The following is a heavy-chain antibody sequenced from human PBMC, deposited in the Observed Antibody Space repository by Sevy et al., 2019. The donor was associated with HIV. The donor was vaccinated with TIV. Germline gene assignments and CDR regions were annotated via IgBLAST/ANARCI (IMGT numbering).Heavy chain of an antibody. J-gene: IGHJ3*02. V-gene: IGHV4-39*01. CDR2: IYYSGST. Sequence: SETLSLTCTVSGGSISSSSYYWGWIRQPPGKGLEWIGSIYYSGSTYYNPSLKSRVTISEDTSKNQSSLKLSSVTAADTAVYYCARPGITIFGVVMASAFDIWGQGTMVTVSS. D-gene: IGHD3-3*01. CDR3: ARPGITIFGVVMASAFDI. CDR1: GGSISSSSYY.